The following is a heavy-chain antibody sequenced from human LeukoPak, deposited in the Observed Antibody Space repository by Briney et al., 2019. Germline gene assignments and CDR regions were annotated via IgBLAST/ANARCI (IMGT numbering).Heavy chain of an antibody. V-gene: IGHV4-61*02. CDR1: GGSVNSGRYY. CDR3: ARDSPLGAFDI. Sequence: SETLSLTCTVSGGSVNSGRYYWSWIRQPAGKGLEWIGRIYTSGSTNYNPSLKSRVTMSVDTSKNQFSLRLSSVTAADTAVYYCARDSPLGAFDIWGQGTMVTVSS. CDR2: IYTSGST. J-gene: IGHJ3*02.